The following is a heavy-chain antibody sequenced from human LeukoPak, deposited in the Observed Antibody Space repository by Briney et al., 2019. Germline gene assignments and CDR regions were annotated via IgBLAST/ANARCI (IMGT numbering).Heavy chain of an antibody. V-gene: IGHV3-23*01. CDR3: AKGPPRGDAFDI. CDR2: ISGSGGST. CDR1: GFTFSSYA. Sequence: GGSLRLSCAASGFTFSSYAMSWVRQAPGKGLEWVSAISGSGGSTYYADSVKGGFTISRDNSKTTLYLQMNSLRAEDTAVYYCAKGPPRGDAFDIWGQGTMVTVSS. J-gene: IGHJ3*02.